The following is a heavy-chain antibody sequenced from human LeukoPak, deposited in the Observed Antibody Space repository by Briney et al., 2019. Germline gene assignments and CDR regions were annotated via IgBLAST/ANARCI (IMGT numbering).Heavy chain of an antibody. CDR1: GFTFTDYA. J-gene: IGHJ4*02. V-gene: IGHV3-23*01. CDR2: ISASGSTT. Sequence: GGSLRLSCAASGFTFTDYAMGWVRQAPGQGLEWASTISASGSTTYYADSVRGRFTISRDNSKNALSLQMSSLRAEDTAVYYCAKARTPYNSGFDYWGQGTLVAVSS. CDR3: AKARTPYNSGFDY. D-gene: IGHD6-19*01.